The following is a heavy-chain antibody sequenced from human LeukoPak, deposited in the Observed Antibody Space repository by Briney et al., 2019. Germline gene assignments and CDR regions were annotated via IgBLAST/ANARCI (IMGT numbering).Heavy chain of an antibody. CDR3: ARGEMITFGGVIVISTFDI. CDR2: INPNGGGT. Sequence: ASVKVSCKPSGYTFIGHYIHWVRQAPGQGLEWMGWINPNGGGTNYAQKFQGRVTMTRDTSISTAYMELSRLTSDDTAVYYCARGEMITFGGVIVISTFDIWGQGTMVTVS. D-gene: IGHD3-16*02. V-gene: IGHV1-2*02. CDR1: GYTFIGHY. J-gene: IGHJ3*02.